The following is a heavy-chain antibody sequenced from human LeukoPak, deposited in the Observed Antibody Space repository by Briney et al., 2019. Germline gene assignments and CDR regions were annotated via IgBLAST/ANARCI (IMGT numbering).Heavy chain of an antibody. D-gene: IGHD6-6*01. CDR2: ISGSGGST. J-gene: IGHJ4*02. V-gene: IGHV3-23*01. CDR3: AKNRIAARRENYFDY. Sequence: GGSLRLSCAVSGFTFSSYSLNWVRQAPGKGLEWVSAISGSGGSTYYADSVKGRFTISRDNSKNTLYLQMNSLRAEDTAVYYCAKNRIAARRENYFDYWGQGTLVTVSS. CDR1: GFTFSSYS.